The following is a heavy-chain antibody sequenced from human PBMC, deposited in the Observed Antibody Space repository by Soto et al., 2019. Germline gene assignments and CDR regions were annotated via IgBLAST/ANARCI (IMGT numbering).Heavy chain of an antibody. J-gene: IGHJ6*02. D-gene: IGHD3-22*01. Sequence: EVQLVESGGGLVQPGGSLRLSCAASGFTFSSYSMNWVRQAPGKGLEWVSYISSSSSTIYYADSVKGRFTISRDNAKNSLYLQMNSLRDEDTAVYYCARDGGQYYDSSGYYSDLYYYYGMDVWGQGTTVTVSS. CDR3: ARDGGQYYDSSGYYSDLYYYYGMDV. CDR2: ISSSSSTI. CDR1: GFTFSSYS. V-gene: IGHV3-48*02.